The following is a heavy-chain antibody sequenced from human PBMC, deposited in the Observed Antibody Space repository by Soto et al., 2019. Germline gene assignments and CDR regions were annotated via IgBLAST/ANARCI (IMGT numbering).Heavy chain of an antibody. CDR2: INPNSGGT. CDR3: ARGGDYSNYYYYGMDV. CDR1: GYTFTGYY. V-gene: IGHV1-2*04. Sequence: GASVKVSCKASGYTFTGYYMHWVRQAPGQGLEWMGWINPNSGGTNYAQKFQGWVTMTRDTSISTAYMELSRLRSDDTAVYYCARGGDYSNYYYYGMDVWGQGTTVTSP. J-gene: IGHJ6*02. D-gene: IGHD4-4*01.